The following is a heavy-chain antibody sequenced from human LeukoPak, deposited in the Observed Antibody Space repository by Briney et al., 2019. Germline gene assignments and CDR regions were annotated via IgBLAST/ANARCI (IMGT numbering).Heavy chain of an antibody. J-gene: IGHJ4*02. D-gene: IGHD6-19*01. CDR1: GGSMSPYH. CDR3: ARAVSGRFDY. Sequence: SKTLSLTCTVSGGSMSPYHWGWIRQPPGKGLEWTGYIYYSGSTNYNPSLKSRVTISVDTSKNQFSLKLSSVTAADTAIYYCARAVSGRFDYWGQGTLVTVSS. CDR2: IYYSGST. V-gene: IGHV4-59*12.